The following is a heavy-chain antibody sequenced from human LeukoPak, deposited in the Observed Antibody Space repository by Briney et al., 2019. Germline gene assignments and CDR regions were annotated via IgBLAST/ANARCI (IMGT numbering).Heavy chain of an antibody. J-gene: IGHJ3*02. V-gene: IGHV1-8*01. CDR1: GYTFTSYD. D-gene: IGHD6-13*01. CDR2: MNPNSGNT. Sequence: ASVKVSCKASGYTFTSYDINWVRQATGQGLEWMGWMNPNSGNTGYAQKFQGRVTMTRNTSISTAYMELSSLRSEDTAVYYCARGLVSSSWPRGLDAFDIWGQGTMVTVSS. CDR3: ARGLVSSSWPRGLDAFDI.